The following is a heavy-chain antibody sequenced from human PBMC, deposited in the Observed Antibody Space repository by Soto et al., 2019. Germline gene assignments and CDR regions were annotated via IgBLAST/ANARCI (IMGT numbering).Heavy chain of an antibody. V-gene: IGHV3-48*03. CDR1: GFTFSSYE. J-gene: IGHJ4*02. CDR2: ISSSGSTI. D-gene: IGHD3-3*01. Sequence: GGSLRLSCAASGFTFSSYEMNWVRQAPGKGLEWVSYISSSGSTIYYADSVKGRFTISRDNAKNSLYLQMNSLRAEDTAVYYCARARSWSATIFGVVIIPPSDYWGKGTLVTVSS. CDR3: ARARSWSATIFGVVIIPPSDY.